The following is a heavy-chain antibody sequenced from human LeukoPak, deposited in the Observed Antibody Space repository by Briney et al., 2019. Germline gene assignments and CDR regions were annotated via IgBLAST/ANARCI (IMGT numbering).Heavy chain of an antibody. CDR1: GFSVRNNY. D-gene: IGHD5-18*01. Sequence: GGSLTLSCAASGFSVRNNYMIWVRQAPGKGLEWVSLLYTGGETNYADSVKGRFTISRDISKNTVSLQMNSLRVDDTAVYYCARGFAPAYNFGVFDSWGQGTVVTVSS. J-gene: IGHJ4*02. CDR3: ARGFAPAYNFGVFDS. CDR2: LYTGGET. V-gene: IGHV3-53*01.